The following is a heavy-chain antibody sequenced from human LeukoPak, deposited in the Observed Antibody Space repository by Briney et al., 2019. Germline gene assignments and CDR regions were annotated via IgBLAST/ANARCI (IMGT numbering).Heavy chain of an antibody. Sequence: SETLSLTCTVSGGSISSSSYYWGWIRQPPGKGLEWIGSIYYSGSTNYNPSLKSRVTISVDTSKNQFSLKLSSVTAADTAVYYCARRTYRSGWYGIDYWGQGTLVTVSS. CDR2: IYYSGST. CDR1: GGSISSSSYY. J-gene: IGHJ4*02. V-gene: IGHV4-39*07. D-gene: IGHD6-19*01. CDR3: ARRTYRSGWYGIDY.